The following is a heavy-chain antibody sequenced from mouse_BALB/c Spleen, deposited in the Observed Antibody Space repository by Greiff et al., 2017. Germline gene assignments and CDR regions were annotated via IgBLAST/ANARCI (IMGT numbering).Heavy chain of an antibody. Sequence: QVQLQQSGAELATPGASVKMSCKASGYTFTSYWMHWVKQRPGQGLEWIGYINPSTGYTEYNQKFKDKATLTADKSSSTAYMQLSSLTSEDSAVYYCARYPYYYGSRDYAMDYWGQGTSVTVSS. V-gene: IGHV1-4*01. CDR3: ARYPYYYGSRDYAMDY. D-gene: IGHD1-1*01. CDR1: GYTFTSYW. J-gene: IGHJ4*01. CDR2: INPSTGYT.